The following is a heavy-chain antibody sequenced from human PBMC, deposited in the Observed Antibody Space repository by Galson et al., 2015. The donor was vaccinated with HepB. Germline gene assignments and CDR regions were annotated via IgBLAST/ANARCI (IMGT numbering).Heavy chain of an antibody. J-gene: IGHJ4*02. CDR2: IYHSGST. Sequence: SETLSLTCSVSGGSISPYYWSWFRQPPGKGLEWIGYIYHSGSTNYNPSLASRVTISVDTSKDQFSLTLNSLTTADTAVYYCARGATFFGYCGRGTLVTVSS. CDR3: ARGATFFGY. CDR1: GGSISPYY. V-gene: IGHV4-59*01.